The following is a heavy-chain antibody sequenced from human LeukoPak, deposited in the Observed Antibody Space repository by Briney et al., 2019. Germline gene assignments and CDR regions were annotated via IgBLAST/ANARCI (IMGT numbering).Heavy chain of an antibody. CDR2: ISGSGGST. V-gene: IGHV3-23*01. CDR3: AKCPIGYCSGGSCYCTY. Sequence: GGSLRLSCAASGFTFSSYAMGWVRQAPGKGLEWVSAISGSGGSTYYADSVKGRFTISRDNSKNTLYLQMNSLRAEDTAVYYCAKCPIGYCSGGSCYCTYWGQGTLVTVSS. CDR1: GFTFSSYA. J-gene: IGHJ4*02. D-gene: IGHD2-15*01.